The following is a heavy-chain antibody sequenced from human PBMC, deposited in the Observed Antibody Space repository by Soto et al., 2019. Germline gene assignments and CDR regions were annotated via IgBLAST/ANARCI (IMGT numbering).Heavy chain of an antibody. Sequence: GASVKVSCKASGYTFTGHYIHWVRQAPQQGPEWMGEIGPESGATRYAQKFQGRVTMTMDTSITTGYMELKNLSPDDTSVYYCGRGRSGQIVIFYWGQGTPVTVSS. J-gene: IGHJ4*02. CDR2: IGPESGAT. CDR1: GYTFTGHY. V-gene: IGHV1-2*02. CDR3: GRGRSGQIVIFY. D-gene: IGHD1-26*01.